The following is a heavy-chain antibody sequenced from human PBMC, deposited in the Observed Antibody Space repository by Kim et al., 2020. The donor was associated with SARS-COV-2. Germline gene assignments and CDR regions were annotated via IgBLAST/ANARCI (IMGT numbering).Heavy chain of an antibody. D-gene: IGHD5-12*01. V-gene: IGHV3-30*04. CDR2: ISYDTINR. Sequence: GGSLRLSCAGSGFTLSDYSIHWVRQAPGEGLEWVALISYDTINRYYADSVKGRFTISRDNSKNTVSLQMSSLRGDDTALYYCARRDRSGYEDFDYWGQGTLVTVSS. CDR1: GFTLSDYS. J-gene: IGHJ4*02. CDR3: ARRDRSGYEDFDY.